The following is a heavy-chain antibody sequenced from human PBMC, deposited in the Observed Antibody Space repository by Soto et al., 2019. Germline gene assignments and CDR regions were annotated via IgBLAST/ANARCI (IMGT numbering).Heavy chain of an antibody. D-gene: IGHD4-17*01. J-gene: IGHJ6*02. V-gene: IGHV3-23*01. Sequence: PGGSLRLSCAASGFTFSSYAMSWVRQAPGKGLEWVSAISGSGGSTYYADSVKGRFTISRDNSKNTLYLQMNSLRAEDTAVYYCAKGLYGDYSGYYYYGMDVWGQGTTVTVSS. CDR3: AKGLYGDYSGYYYYGMDV. CDR2: ISGSGGST. CDR1: GFTFSSYA.